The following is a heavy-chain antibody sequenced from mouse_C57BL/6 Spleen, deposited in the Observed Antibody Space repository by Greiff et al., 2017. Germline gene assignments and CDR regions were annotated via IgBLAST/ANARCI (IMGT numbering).Heavy chain of an antibody. CDR1: GYTFTSYW. CDR2: IHPNSGST. V-gene: IGHV1-64*01. D-gene: IGHD1-1*01. CDR3: ARRGYGSSPYWYFDV. Sequence: QVQLQQPGAELVKPGASVKLSCKASGYTFTSYWMHWVKQRPGQGLEWIGMIHPNSGSTNYNEKFKSKATLTVDKSSSTAYMQLSSLTSEDSAVXYCARRGYGSSPYWYFDVWGTGTTVTVSS. J-gene: IGHJ1*03.